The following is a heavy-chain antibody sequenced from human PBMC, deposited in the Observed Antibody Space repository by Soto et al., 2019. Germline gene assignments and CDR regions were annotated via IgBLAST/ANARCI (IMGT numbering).Heavy chain of an antibody. CDR1: GFTFSSYG. CDR2: IWYDGSNK. V-gene: IGHV3-33*01. D-gene: IGHD1-1*01. Sequence: QVQLVESGGGVVQPGRSLRLSCAASGFTFSSYGMHWVRQAPGKGLEWVAVIWYDGSNKYYADSVKGRFTISRDNSKNTLDLQMNSLRAEDTAVYYCARDWPRVEDFDYWGQGTLVTVSS. CDR3: ARDWPRVEDFDY. J-gene: IGHJ4*02.